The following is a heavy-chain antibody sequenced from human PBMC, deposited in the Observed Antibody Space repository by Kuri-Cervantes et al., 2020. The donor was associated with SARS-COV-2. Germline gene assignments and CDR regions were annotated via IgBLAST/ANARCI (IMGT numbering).Heavy chain of an antibody. CDR2: ISWNSGSI. J-gene: IGHJ4*02. CDR1: GFTFDDYA. D-gene: IGHD3-3*01. V-gene: IGHV3-9*01. CDR3: AKDELEWLSGVID. Sequence: SLNLSCAASGFTFDDYAMHWVRQAPGKGLEWVSGISWNSGSIGYADSVKGRFTISRDNAKNSLYLQMNSLRAEYTALYYCAKDELEWLSGVIDWGQGTLVTVSS.